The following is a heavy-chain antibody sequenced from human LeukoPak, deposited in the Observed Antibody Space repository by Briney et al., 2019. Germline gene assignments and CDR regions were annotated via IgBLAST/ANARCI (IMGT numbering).Heavy chain of an antibody. CDR1: GFTFSSYS. J-gene: IGHJ4*02. Sequence: PGGFLRLSCAASGFTFSSYSMNWVRQAPGKGLEWVSSISSSSSYIYYADSVKGRFTISRDNAKNSLYLQMNSLRAEDTAVYYCARDLHDSSGYYSGAFDYWGQGTLVTVSS. D-gene: IGHD3-22*01. CDR2: ISSSSSYI. CDR3: ARDLHDSSGYYSGAFDY. V-gene: IGHV3-21*01.